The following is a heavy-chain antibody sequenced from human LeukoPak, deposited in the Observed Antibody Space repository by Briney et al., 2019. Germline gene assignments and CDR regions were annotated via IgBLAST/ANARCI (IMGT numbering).Heavy chain of an antibody. CDR2: INPHTGGT. CDR1: GYTFTGYY. CDR3: ARPYCGGGSCHDYFDY. D-gene: IGHD2-15*01. J-gene: IGHJ4*02. Sequence: ASVKVSCKASGYTFTGYYMHWVRQAPGQGLEWMGWINPHTGGTNYAQKFQGRVTMTRDASISTAYMELSRLRSDDTAVYYCARPYCGGGSCHDYFDYWGQGTLVTVSS. V-gene: IGHV1-2*02.